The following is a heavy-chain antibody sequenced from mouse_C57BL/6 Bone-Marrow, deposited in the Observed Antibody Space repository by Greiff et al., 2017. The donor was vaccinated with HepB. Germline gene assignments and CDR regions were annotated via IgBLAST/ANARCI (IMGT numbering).Heavy chain of an antibody. Sequence: QVQLQQSGAELARPGASVKLSCKASGYTFTSYGISWVKQRTGQGLEWIGEIYPRSGNTYYNEKFKGKTTLTADKYSSPAYMELRSLTYEDSAVYFCTRWAGKSCYAMDYWGQGTSVTVSS. CDR3: TRWAGKSCYAMDY. V-gene: IGHV1-81*01. CDR2: IYPRSGNT. D-gene: IGHD3-3*01. CDR1: GYTFTSYG. J-gene: IGHJ4*01.